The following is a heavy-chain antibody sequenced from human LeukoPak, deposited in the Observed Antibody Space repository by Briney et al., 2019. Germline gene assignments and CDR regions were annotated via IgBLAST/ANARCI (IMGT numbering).Heavy chain of an antibody. V-gene: IGHV3-53*04. D-gene: IGHD1-1*01. Sequence: GGSLGLSCAASGFTISNYYMSWVRQAPGKGLEWVSVIYTGGNTYYTDAVKGRFTISRHNSKNTLYLQMNNLRAEDTAVYYCARGGPATTIDYWGRGTLVTVSS. CDR2: IYTGGNT. CDR3: ARGGPATTIDY. J-gene: IGHJ4*02. CDR1: GFTISNYY.